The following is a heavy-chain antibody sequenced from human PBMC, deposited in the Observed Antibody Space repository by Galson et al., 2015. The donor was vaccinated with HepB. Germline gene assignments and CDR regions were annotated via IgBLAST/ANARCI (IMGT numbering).Heavy chain of an antibody. Sequence: SVKVSCKASGGTFSSYGISWVRQAPGQGLEWMGGIIPIFGIPNYAQKSHGRVTITADKSTNTAYMELRSLRSEDTAVYYCARSGDANSFDPWGQGTLVTVSS. CDR2: IIPIFGIP. CDR3: ARSGDANSFDP. J-gene: IGHJ5*02. CDR1: GGTFSSYG. V-gene: IGHV1-69*10. D-gene: IGHD3-10*01.